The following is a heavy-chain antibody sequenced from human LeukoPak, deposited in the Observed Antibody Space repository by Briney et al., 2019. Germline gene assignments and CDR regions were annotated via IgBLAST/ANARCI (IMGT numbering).Heavy chain of an antibody. CDR1: GFTFSIYT. D-gene: IGHD2-2*02. J-gene: IGHJ4*02. V-gene: IGHV3-30-3*01. CDR3: AKARSLGVTAAINY. CDR2: SLFDGNIK. Sequence: GGSLRLSCTASGFTFSIYTMQWVRQAPGKGLEWVALSLFDGNIKYYAASVKGRFTISRDNSKNTLFLQMDTLRVDDTAVYYCAKARSLGVTAAINYWGQGTLVTVSS.